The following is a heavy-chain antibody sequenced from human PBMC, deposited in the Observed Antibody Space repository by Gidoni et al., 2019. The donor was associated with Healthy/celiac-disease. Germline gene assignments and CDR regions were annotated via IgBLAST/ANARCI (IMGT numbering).Heavy chain of an antibody. Sequence: QVQLQESGPGLVKPSETLSLTCPGSGGSVSSYYWSWIRQPAGKGLEWIGRSHTSGSTNYNPSLKSRVTMSVDTSKTQFSLKLSSVTAADTAVYYCARDLGDAFDIWGQGTMVTVSS. V-gene: IGHV4-4*07. D-gene: IGHD3-16*01. J-gene: IGHJ3*02. CDR2: SHTSGST. CDR3: ARDLGDAFDI. CDR1: GGSVSSYY.